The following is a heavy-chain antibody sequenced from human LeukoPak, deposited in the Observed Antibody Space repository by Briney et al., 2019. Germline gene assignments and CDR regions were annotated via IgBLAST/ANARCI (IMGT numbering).Heavy chain of an antibody. V-gene: IGHV3-30*02. CDR2: IRYDGSYE. CDR1: GFSFSDYA. D-gene: IGHD1-26*01. CDR3: TRGSQWELLGSCDY. Sequence: GGSLRLSCAASGFSFSDYAMHWVRQAPGKGLEWVAFIRYDGSYEYYADSVKGRFTVSSDNSKNTLYLQMNSLRAEDTAVYYCTRGSQWELLGSCDYWGQGTLVTVSS. J-gene: IGHJ4*02.